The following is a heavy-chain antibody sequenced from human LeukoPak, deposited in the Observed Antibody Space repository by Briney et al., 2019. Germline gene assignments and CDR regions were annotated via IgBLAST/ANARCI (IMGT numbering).Heavy chain of an antibody. D-gene: IGHD3-3*01. V-gene: IGHV4-30-2*01. CDR3: ARDPNYDFWSGYYVSDAFDI. Sequence: SETLSLTCTVSGGSISSGGYYWSWIRQPPGKGLEWIGYIYHSGSTYYNPSLKSRVTISVDRSKNQFSLKLSSVTAADTAVYYCARDPNYDFWSGYYVSDAFDIWGQGTMVTVSS. J-gene: IGHJ3*02. CDR2: IYHSGST. CDR1: GGSISSGGYY.